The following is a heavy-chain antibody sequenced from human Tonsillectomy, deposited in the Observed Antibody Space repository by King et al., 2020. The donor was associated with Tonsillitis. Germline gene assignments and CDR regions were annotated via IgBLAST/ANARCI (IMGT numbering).Heavy chain of an antibody. CDR1: GFSVTNAW. CDR3: TSKPGAAGATPLSDYGLDV. Sequence: VQLVESGGGLVKPGGSLRLSCTASGFSVTNAWMTWVRQAPEKGLEWVGRIKSTIDGGTTDYAAPVKGRFTISRDDSKNALYLQMNSLKCDDTAVYFCTSKPGAAGATPLSDYGLDVWGHGTTVTVSS. J-gene: IGHJ6*02. D-gene: IGHD6-13*01. V-gene: IGHV3-15*01. CDR2: IKSTIDGGTT.